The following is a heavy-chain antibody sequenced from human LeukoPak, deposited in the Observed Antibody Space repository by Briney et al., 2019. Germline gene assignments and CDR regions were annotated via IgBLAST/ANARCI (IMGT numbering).Heavy chain of an antibody. D-gene: IGHD6-25*01. J-gene: IGHJ2*01. CDR2: IYYSGST. CDR3: ARQGGGFWYFDL. V-gene: IGHV4-59*08. Sequence: PSETLSLTCTVSGGSISSYYWSWIRQPPGKGLEWSGYIYYSGSTNYNPSLKSRVTISVDTSKNQFSLKLSSVTAADTVVYYCARQGGGFWYFDLWGRGTLVTVSS. CDR1: GGSISSYY.